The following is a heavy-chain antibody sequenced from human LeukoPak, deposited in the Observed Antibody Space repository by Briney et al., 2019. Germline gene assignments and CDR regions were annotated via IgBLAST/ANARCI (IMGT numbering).Heavy chain of an antibody. CDR3: TTVKRGWSYKPREYYYYYMDV. Sequence: GGSLRLSCAASGFTFSSYVMHWVRQAPGKGLEWVGRIKSKTDGGTTDYAAPVKGRFTISGDDSKNTLYLQINSLKTEDAAVYYCTTVKRGWSYKPREYYYYYMDVWGKGTTVTVSS. D-gene: IGHD1-26*01. CDR1: GFTFSSYV. J-gene: IGHJ6*03. V-gene: IGHV3-15*01. CDR2: IKSKTDGGTT.